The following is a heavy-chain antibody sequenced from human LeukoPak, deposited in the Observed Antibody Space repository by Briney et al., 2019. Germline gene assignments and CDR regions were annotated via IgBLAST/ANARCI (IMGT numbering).Heavy chain of an antibody. J-gene: IGHJ4*02. CDR2: ISTSISTI. D-gene: IGHD6-19*01. V-gene: IGHV3-48*01. Sequence: GGSLRLSCAASGFTFSTYSMNWVRQAPGKGLEWVSHISTSISTIFYADSVKGRFTISRDNAKNSLYLQMNSLRAEDTAEYYCARGKMASGGFDYWGQGTLLTVSS. CDR1: GFTFSTYS. CDR3: ARGKMASGGFDY.